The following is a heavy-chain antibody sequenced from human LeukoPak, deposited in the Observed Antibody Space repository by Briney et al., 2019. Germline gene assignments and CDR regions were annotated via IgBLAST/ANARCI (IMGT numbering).Heavy chain of an antibody. Sequence: GGSLRLSCAASGFTVSTNYMNWVRQAPGKGLEWVSILYSGSSTYYADSVEGRFIVSRDSSKNTLSLQMNDLIAEDTAVYYCASVGDHFHWYLDLWGRGTLVTVSS. CDR3: ASVGDHFHWYLDL. CDR1: GFTVSTNY. J-gene: IGHJ2*01. V-gene: IGHV3-53*01. D-gene: IGHD3-3*02. CDR2: LYSGSST.